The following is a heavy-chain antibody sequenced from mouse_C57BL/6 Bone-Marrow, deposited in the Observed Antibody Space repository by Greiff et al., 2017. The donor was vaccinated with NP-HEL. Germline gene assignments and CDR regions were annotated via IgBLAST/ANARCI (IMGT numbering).Heavy chain of an antibody. CDR1: GYSFTGYY. J-gene: IGHJ2*01. CDR3: ARTLGYFDY. V-gene: IGHV1-42*01. Sequence: EVQLQQSGPELVKPGASVKISCKASGYSFTGYYMNWVKQSPEQSLEWIGEINPSTGGTTYNQKFKAKATLTVDKSSSTAYMQLKSLTSEDSAVYYCARTLGYFDYWGQGTTLTVSS. CDR2: INPSTGGT.